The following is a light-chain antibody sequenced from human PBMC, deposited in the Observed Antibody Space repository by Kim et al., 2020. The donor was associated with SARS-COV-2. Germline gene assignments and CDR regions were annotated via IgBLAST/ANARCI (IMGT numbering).Light chain of an antibody. CDR3: QQYGSSPGT. Sequence: SPGERAALACGASRSVSSSYLAWYQQKPGLAPRLLIYDASSRATGIPDRFSGSGSGTDFTLTISRLEPEDFAVYYCQQYGSSPGTFGQGTKVDIK. CDR1: RSVSSSY. CDR2: DAS. V-gene: IGKV3D-20*01. J-gene: IGKJ1*01.